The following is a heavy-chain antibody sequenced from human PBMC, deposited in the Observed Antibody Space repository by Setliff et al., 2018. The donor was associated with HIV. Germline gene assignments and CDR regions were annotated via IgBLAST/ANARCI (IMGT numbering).Heavy chain of an antibody. V-gene: IGHV4-4*02. D-gene: IGHD5-12*01. CDR2: INHSGST. Sequence: SETLSLTCAVSGGSISSTTWWTWIRQPPGKGLEWIGEINHSGSTNYNPSLKSRVTISVDTSKNQFSLKLSSVTAADTAVYYCARYSGYDPSFDYWGQGTLVTVSS. CDR1: GGSISSTTW. CDR3: ARYSGYDPSFDY. J-gene: IGHJ4*02.